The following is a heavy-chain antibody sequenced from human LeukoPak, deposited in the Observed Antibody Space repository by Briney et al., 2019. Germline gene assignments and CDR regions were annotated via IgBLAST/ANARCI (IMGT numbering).Heavy chain of an antibody. D-gene: IGHD3-22*01. CDR3: ARAGDHSGYYSHSAY. Sequence: GGSLRLSCPASGFTFSSFAMSWVRQAPGKGLEWVAAISGSGGAPYYADSVKGRFTISRDNYKNTLYLQMNSLRAEDRDVYYCARAGDHSGYYSHSAYWGQGPLATVSS. V-gene: IGHV3-23*01. CDR1: GFTFSSFA. J-gene: IGHJ4*02. CDR2: ISGSGGAP.